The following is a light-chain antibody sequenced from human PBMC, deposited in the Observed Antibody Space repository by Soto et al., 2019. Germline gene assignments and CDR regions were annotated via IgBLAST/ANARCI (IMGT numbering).Light chain of an antibody. CDR3: SSYTTSNTLV. CDR2: DVS. CDR1: SSDVGAYNY. V-gene: IGLV2-14*01. J-gene: IGLJ2*01. Sequence: QSALTQPASVSGSPGQSITISCTGTSSDVGAYNYVSWYQQHPGKAPKLMIYDVSNRPSGVSNRFSGSKSVNTASLTISGLQPEDEADYYCSSYTTSNTLVFGGGTKLTVL.